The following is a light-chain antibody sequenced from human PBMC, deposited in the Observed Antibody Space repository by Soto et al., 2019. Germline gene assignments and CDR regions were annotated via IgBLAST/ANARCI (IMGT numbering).Light chain of an antibody. CDR3: QYYDSSLSGPVV. Sequence: QSVLTQPPSVSGAPGQRVTISCTASSSNIGAGYDVHWYQQLPGTAPKLLIYGNSNRPSGVPDRFSGSKSGTSASLAITGLQAEDEADYYCQYYDSSLSGPVVFGGGTQLTVL. V-gene: IGLV1-40*01. J-gene: IGLJ2*01. CDR2: GNS. CDR1: SSNIGAGYD.